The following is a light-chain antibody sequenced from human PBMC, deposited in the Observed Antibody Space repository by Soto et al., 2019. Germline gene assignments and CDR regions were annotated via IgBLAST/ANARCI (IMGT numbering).Light chain of an antibody. V-gene: IGKV1-39*01. Sequence: DIQMTQSPSSLSASVGDRVTITCRARQSISTYLNWFQQKPGKAPKVLIYAASSLQSGVPSRFSGSGSGTDFTLTISCLQSEDFATYYCQQYYSSWTFGQGTKVDIK. J-gene: IGKJ1*01. CDR1: QSISTY. CDR3: QQYYSSWT. CDR2: AAS.